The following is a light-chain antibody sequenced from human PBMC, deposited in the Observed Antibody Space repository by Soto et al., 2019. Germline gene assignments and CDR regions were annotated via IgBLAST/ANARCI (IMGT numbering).Light chain of an antibody. CDR3: CSSSYPGTFTYV. J-gene: IGLJ1*01. Sequence: QSALTQPASVSGSPGQSITISCTGTSIDVGRTNIVSWYQQHPGKAPKLMIYEATKRPSGVSDRFSGSKSGNTASLTISGLQAEDEADYYCCSSSYPGTFTYVFGTGTKVTVL. V-gene: IGLV2-23*01. CDR2: EAT. CDR1: SIDVGRTNI.